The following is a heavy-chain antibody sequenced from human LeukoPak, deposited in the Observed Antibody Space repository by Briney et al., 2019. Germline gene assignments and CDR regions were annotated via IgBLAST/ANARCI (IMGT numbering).Heavy chain of an antibody. Sequence: PSETLSLTCTVSGDSISGYYWSWIRQPPGKTLEWIGFIYYSGSTNYNPPLKSRVTISVDTSKNQFSLNLNSVTAADTAVYYCARGWYSGSYRFDYWGQGSLVTVSS. V-gene: IGHV4-59*01. D-gene: IGHD1-26*01. CDR1: GDSISGYY. CDR3: ARGWYSGSYRFDY. CDR2: IYYSGST. J-gene: IGHJ4*02.